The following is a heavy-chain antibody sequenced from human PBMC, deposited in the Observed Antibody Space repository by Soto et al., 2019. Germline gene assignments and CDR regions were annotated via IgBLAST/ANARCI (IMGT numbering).Heavy chain of an antibody. V-gene: IGHV4-39*01. J-gene: IGHJ1*01. CDR3: ARFFVPKNRLAP. CDR2: IYYSGST. Sequence: SETLSLTCTVSGVSISSSSYYWGWIRQPPGKGLEWMGSIYYSGSTYYNPSLKSRVTISVDTSKNQFSLKLSSVTAADTAVYYFARFFVPKNRLAPRGQGTPVLVSS. D-gene: IGHD6-6*01. CDR1: GVSISSSSYY.